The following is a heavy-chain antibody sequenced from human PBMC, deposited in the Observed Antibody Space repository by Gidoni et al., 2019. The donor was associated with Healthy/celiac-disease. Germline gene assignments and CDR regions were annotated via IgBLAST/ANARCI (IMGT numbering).Heavy chain of an antibody. CDR2: ISGSSGST. J-gene: IGHJ4*02. D-gene: IGHD1-20*01. V-gene: IGHV3-23*01. CDR1: GCTFSSYA. CDR3: AKLGWGLPKSIPGD. Sequence: VQLLESRGGLVQPGGSLRLSCAASGCTFSSYAVSWVRQAPGKGLEWVSAISGSSGSTYYANSVKGRFTISRDNSKNTLYLQMSSLRAEDTAVYYCAKLGWGLPKSIPGDWGQGTLVTVSS.